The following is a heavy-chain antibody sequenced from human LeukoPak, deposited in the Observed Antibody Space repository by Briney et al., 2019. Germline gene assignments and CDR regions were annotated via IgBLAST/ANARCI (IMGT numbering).Heavy chain of an antibody. CDR3: ARVGGCTGWNYEGCGRETIDY. CDR2: ISAYNGNT. V-gene: IGHV1-18*01. D-gene: IGHD1-7*01. Sequence: ASVKVSCKASGYTFTSYGISWVRQAPGQGLEWMGWISAYNGNTNYAQKLQGRVTMTTDTSTSTAYMELRSLRSDDTAVYYCARVGGCTGWNYEGCGRETIDYWGQGTLVTVSS. J-gene: IGHJ4*02. CDR1: GYTFTSYG.